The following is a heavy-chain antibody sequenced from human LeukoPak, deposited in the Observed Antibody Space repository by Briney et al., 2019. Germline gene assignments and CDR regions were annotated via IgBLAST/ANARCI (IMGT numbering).Heavy chain of an antibody. Sequence: AAVKVSCKASGYTFTCYYMHWVRQAPGQGGGWMGWINPNSGGTNYAQKFHGRVTMTRDTSISTAYMELSRLRSDDTAVYYCARDPVSGSYDYWGQGTLVTVSS. CDR2: INPNSGGT. CDR3: ARDPVSGSYDY. J-gene: IGHJ4*02. CDR1: GYTFTCYY. V-gene: IGHV1-2*02. D-gene: IGHD1-26*01.